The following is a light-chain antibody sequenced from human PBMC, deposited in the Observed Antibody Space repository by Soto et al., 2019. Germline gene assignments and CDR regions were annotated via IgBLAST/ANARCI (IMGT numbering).Light chain of an antibody. J-gene: IGKJ1*01. Sequence: EIVLTQSPGTLSLSPGERATLSCRASQSVSSSCLAWYQQKPGQAPRLLIYSASSRATGIPDRFSGGGSETDFTLTISSLEPEDFAVYYCQQFDRSSWTFGQGTKVEIK. CDR2: SAS. CDR1: QSVSSSC. V-gene: IGKV3-20*01. CDR3: QQFDRSSWT.